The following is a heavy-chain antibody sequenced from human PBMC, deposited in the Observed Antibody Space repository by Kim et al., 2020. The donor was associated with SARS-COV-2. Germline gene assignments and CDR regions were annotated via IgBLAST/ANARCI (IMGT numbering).Heavy chain of an antibody. CDR3: ARDLSRRGYDSSGYFDY. J-gene: IGHJ4*02. D-gene: IGHD3-22*01. Sequence: VKGRFTISRDNSKNTLYLQMNSLRAEDTAVYYCARDLSRRGYDSSGYFDYWGQGTLVTVSS. V-gene: IGHV3-30*01.